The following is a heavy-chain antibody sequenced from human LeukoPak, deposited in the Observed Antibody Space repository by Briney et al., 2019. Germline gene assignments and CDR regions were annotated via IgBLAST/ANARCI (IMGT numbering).Heavy chain of an antibody. CDR2: IYHSGSS. Sequence: SETLSLTCTVSGYSITSAYYWGWIRQSPGKGLAWIGSIYHSGSSYYNPSLKSRVTISVDTSKNQFSLKLSSVTAADTAVYYCARTNYDILTGQDNAFDIWGQGTMVTVSS. CDR1: GYSITSAYY. J-gene: IGHJ3*02. CDR3: ARTNYDILTGQDNAFDI. D-gene: IGHD3-9*01. V-gene: IGHV4-38-2*02.